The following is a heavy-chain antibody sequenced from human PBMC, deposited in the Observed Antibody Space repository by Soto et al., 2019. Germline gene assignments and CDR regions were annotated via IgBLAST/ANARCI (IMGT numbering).Heavy chain of an antibody. CDR3: GKDVGDYVPYYYGVDV. D-gene: IGHD1-26*01. CDR2: IAYDGNAK. J-gene: IGHJ6*02. V-gene: IGHV3-30*18. CDR1: GFTFKTHA. Sequence: QVQLVESGGGVVQPGTSLRLSCAASGFTFKTHAMHWVRQAPGKGLEWMAVIAYDGNAKFYADSVKGRFTISRDNSKNALYLQINTLRNEDTAVYYCGKDVGDYVPYYYGVDVWGQGTTGTVSS.